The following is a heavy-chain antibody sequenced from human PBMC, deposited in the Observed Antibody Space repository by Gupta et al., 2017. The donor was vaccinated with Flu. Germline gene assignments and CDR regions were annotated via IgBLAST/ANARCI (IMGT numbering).Heavy chain of an antibody. CDR2: IYYSGST. V-gene: IGHV4-31*03. CDR3: ASSIAAAGTVDY. D-gene: IGHD6-13*01. CDR1: GGSISSGGYY. Sequence: QVQLQESGPGLVKPSQTLSLTCTVSGGSISSGGYYWSWIRQHPGKGLEWIGYIYYSGSTYYNPSLKSRVTIPVDTSKNQFSLKLSSVTAADTAVYYCASSIAAAGTVDYWGQGTLVTVSS. J-gene: IGHJ4*02.